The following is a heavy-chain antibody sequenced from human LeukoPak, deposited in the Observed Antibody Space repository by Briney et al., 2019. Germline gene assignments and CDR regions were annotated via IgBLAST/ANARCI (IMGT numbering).Heavy chain of an antibody. J-gene: IGHJ4*02. V-gene: IGHV3-33*01. CDR3: ARDYYSRFDY. CDR1: GFIFKTYA. D-gene: IGHD3-22*01. Sequence: GGSLRLSCAASGFIFKTYAMHWVRQAPGKWLEWVTMIWYDGSNKYYGDSVKGRFTISRDNAKNTLHLQMNSLRAEDTAVYYCARDYYSRFDYWGQGTLVTVSS. CDR2: IWYDGSNK.